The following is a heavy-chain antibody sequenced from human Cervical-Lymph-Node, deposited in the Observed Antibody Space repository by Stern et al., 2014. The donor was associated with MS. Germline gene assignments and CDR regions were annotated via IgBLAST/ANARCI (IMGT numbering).Heavy chain of an antibody. CDR1: GSTFSSYA. CDR2: IILIFGTA. V-gene: IGHV1-69*01. D-gene: IGHD2-2*02. Sequence: MQLVESGAEVEKPGPSVKVSCQASGSTFSSYAISWGRKGHGQGIEWVGGIILIFGTANYAQKFQGRVTITGDESTSTAYMELSSLRSEDTAVYYCARDQVEAINTYAFDIWGQGTMVTVSS. J-gene: IGHJ3*02. CDR3: ARDQVEAINTYAFDI.